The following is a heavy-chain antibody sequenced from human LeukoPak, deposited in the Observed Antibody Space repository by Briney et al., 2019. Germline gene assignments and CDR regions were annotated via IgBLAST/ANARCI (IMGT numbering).Heavy chain of an antibody. V-gene: IGHV3-15*01. Sequence: NPGGSLRLSCAASGFTFSVAWMSWVRQAPGKGLEWVARIKNNAIGGTTEYAAPVNGRFTISRDDSENMIYLQMNSLELEDTAVYYCATVLAVTDPAFNFWGQGTLVTVSS. D-gene: IGHD2-21*02. CDR2: IKNNAIGGTT. J-gene: IGHJ4*02. CDR1: GFTFSVAW. CDR3: ATVLAVTDPAFNF.